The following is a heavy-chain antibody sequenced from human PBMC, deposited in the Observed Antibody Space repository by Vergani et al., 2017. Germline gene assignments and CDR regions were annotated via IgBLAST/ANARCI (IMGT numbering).Heavy chain of an antibody. J-gene: IGHJ6*02. CDR3: AKDSMYSSSSWRAEGMDV. D-gene: IGHD6-6*01. V-gene: IGHV3-30*18. Sequence: QVQLVESGGGVVQPGRSLRLSCAASGFTFSSYGMHWVRQAPGKGLEWVAVISYDGSNKYYADSVKGRFTISRDNSENTLYLQMNSLRAEDTAVYYCAKDSMYSSSSWRAEGMDVWGQGTTVTVSS. CDR2: ISYDGSNK. CDR1: GFTFSSYG.